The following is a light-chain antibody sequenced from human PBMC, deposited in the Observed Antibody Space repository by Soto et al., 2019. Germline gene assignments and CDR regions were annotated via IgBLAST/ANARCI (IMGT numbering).Light chain of an antibody. CDR1: QGINSY. V-gene: IGKV1-9*01. J-gene: IGKJ5*01. Sequence: DLQLSQSPSFLSASVGDRVTITCRANQGINSYLAWYQQKPGKAPKLLIYSASTLQSGVPSRFSGSGSGTEFTLTISSLQPEDFATYYCQQLNNYPITFGQGTRLEIK. CDR3: QQLNNYPIT. CDR2: SAS.